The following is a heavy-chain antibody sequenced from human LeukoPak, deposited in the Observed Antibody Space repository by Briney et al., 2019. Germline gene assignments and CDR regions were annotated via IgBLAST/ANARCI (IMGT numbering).Heavy chain of an antibody. CDR1: GYTFTGYY. V-gene: IGHV1-2*02. Sequence: ASVKVSCKASGYTFTGYYVNWVRQAPGQGREWMGWISPNSGGTNYAQKFQGRVTMGRDTSISTAYMELSRLRSDDTALYYCARDRVIVGPSDGFDIWGQGTMVTVSS. D-gene: IGHD3-22*01. CDR2: ISPNSGGT. CDR3: ARDRVIVGPSDGFDI. J-gene: IGHJ3*02.